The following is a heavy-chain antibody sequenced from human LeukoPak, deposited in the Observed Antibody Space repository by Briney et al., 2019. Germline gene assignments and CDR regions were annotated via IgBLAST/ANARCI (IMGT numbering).Heavy chain of an antibody. CDR1: GFIFSNYG. V-gene: IGHV3-64D*08. CDR3: VRVNDYGDRNLYYFGY. CDR2: ISSDGDNT. D-gene: IGHD4-17*01. J-gene: IGHJ4*02. Sequence: PGGSLRLSCSASGFIFSNYGICWVRQAPGEGLEFVSAISSDGDNTFYAESLKGRFTISRDNSKNTLYLQTSSLRGEDTAVYYCVRVNDYGDRNLYYFGYWGQGTLVTVSS.